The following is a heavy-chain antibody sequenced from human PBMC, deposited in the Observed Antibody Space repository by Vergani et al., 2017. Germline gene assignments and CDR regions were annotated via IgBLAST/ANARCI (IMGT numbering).Heavy chain of an antibody. CDR2: IHSSGTT. Sequence: QVQLHESGPGLVKPSQTLSLTCTVSGGSITSGSFYWSWIRQPAGKGLEWIGRIHSSGTTNYNPSLKSRVTLSVDTSKNQLSLRMTSVTAADTAVYYCARVGYCSSTSCPHPQYYYYYYGMDVWGQGTTVTVSS. V-gene: IGHV4-61*02. CDR3: ARVGYCSSTSCPHPQYYYYYYGMDV. CDR1: GGSITSGSFY. D-gene: IGHD2-2*01. J-gene: IGHJ6*02.